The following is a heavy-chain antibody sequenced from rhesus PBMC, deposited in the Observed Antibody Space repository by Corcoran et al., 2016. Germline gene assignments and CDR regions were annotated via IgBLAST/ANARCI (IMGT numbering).Heavy chain of an antibody. D-gene: IGHD3-28*01. V-gene: IGHV3-100*02. CDR1: GFTFSSYE. J-gene: IGHJ4*01. Sequence: DVQLVESGGGLVKPGGSLRLSCVASGFTFSSYEMHWVRQAPGKGLDWVSVISDRFCTIYYPDSVKGRFTISRDNAKNSLFLQMNSLRAEDTAVYYCTRNYYDSGYYTGGYFDYWGQGVLVTVSS. CDR3: TRNYYDSGYYTGGYFDY. CDR2: ISDRFCTI.